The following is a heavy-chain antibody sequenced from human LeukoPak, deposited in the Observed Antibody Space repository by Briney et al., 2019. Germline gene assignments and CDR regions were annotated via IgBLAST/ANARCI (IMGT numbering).Heavy chain of an antibody. V-gene: IGHV3-30*18. Sequence: PGGSLRLSCAASGFTFSNYAMHWVRQAPGKGLEWVAVISYDGSNKYYADSVKGRFTISRDNSKNTLYLQMNSLRAVDTAVYYCANGRGYSYGLAYWGQGTLVTVSS. D-gene: IGHD5-18*01. J-gene: IGHJ4*02. CDR2: ISYDGSNK. CDR3: ANGRGYSYGLAY. CDR1: GFTFSNYA.